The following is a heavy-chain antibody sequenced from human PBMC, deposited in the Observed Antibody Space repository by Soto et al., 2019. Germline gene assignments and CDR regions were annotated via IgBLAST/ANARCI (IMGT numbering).Heavy chain of an antibody. D-gene: IGHD4-17*01. CDR3: ARHATVTTEDFDY. CDR1: GGSISSYY. J-gene: IGHJ4*02. V-gene: IGHV4-59*08. CDR2: IYYSGST. Sequence: PSETLSLTCTVAGGSISSYYWSWIRTPPGKGLEWIGYIYYSGSTNYNPSLKSRVTISVDTSKNQFSLKLSSVTAADTAVYYCARHATVTTEDFDYWGQGTLVTVSS.